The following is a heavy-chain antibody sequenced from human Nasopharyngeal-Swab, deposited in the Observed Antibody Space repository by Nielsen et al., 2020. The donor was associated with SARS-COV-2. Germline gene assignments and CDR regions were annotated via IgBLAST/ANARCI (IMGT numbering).Heavy chain of an antibody. CDR2: INPSGGST. Sequence: ASVKVSCKASGYTFTSYYMHWVRQAPGQGLEWMGIINPSGGSTSYAQKFQGRVTMTRDTSTSTVYMELSSLRAEDTAVYYCAKDGPRYCSGGSCYFDYWGQGTLVTVSS. J-gene: IGHJ4*02. D-gene: IGHD2-15*01. V-gene: IGHV1-46*01. CDR1: GYTFTSYY. CDR3: AKDGPRYCSGGSCYFDY.